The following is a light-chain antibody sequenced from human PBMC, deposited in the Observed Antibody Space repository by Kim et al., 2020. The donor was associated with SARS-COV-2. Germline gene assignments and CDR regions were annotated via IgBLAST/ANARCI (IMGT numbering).Light chain of an antibody. V-gene: IGKV3-20*01. CDR3: KQYGSSPRT. CDR2: GAS. J-gene: IGKJ2*01. Sequence: SLSPGESATLSCRASHSVNSNYLAWYQQKPGQAPRVLIYGASTRATGVPDRFGGSGSGTDFTLTITRLEPEDFAVYFCKQYGSSPRTFGQGTKL. CDR1: HSVNSNY.